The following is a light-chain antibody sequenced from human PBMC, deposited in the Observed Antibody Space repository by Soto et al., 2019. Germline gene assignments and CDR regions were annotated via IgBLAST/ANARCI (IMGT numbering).Light chain of an antibody. CDR1: QSLVYNDGNSF. V-gene: IGKV2-30*01. Sequence: DVVMTQSPLSLPVTLGQPASISCRSSQSLVYNDGNSFFNWFHQRPGQSPRRLIYKVSNRDSGVXDXFXXSGSATDFTLRISRVEAEDVGVYYCMQGSHWPPRYTFGQGTKLEIK. CDR3: MQGSHWPPRYT. J-gene: IGKJ2*01. CDR2: KVS.